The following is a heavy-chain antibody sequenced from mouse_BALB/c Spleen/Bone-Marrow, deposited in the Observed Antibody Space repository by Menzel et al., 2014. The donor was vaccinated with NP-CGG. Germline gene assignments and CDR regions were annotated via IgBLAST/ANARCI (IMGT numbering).Heavy chain of an antibody. Sequence: VQVVESGPELVKPGASVRISCKASGYTFTSYYIHWVKQRPGQGLEWIGWIYPGNVNTKYNEKFKGKATLTADKSSSTAYMQLSSLTSEDSAVYFCARGNGGAWFAYWGQGTLVTVSA. CDR1: GYTFTSYY. V-gene: IGHV1S56*01. CDR2: IYPGNVNT. CDR3: ARGNGGAWFAY. J-gene: IGHJ3*01.